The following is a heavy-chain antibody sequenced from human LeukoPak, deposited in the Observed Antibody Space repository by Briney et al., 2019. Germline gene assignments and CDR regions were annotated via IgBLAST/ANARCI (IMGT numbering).Heavy chain of an antibody. Sequence: GASVKVSCKASGYTFTSYDINWVRQATGQGLEWMGWMNPNSGNTGYAQKFQGRVTMTRDTSISTAYMELSRLRSDDTAVYYCARDIGSSWYLDYWGQGTLVTVSS. CDR3: ARDIGSSWYLDY. J-gene: IGHJ4*02. D-gene: IGHD6-13*01. CDR1: GYTFTSYD. V-gene: IGHV1-8*02. CDR2: MNPNSGNT.